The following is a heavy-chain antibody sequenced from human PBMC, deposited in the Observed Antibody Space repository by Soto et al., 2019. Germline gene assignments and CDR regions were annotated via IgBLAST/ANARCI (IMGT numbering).Heavy chain of an antibody. V-gene: IGHV6-1*01. CDR3: ARSEEDSDYYYYGMDV. Sequence: PSQTLSLTCVISGDSVSSNSVAWNWVRQSPSRGLEWLGRTYYRSRWYNDYAVSVRSRIAISPDTSKNHFSLQLNSVTPDDTAVYYCARSEEDSDYYYYGMDVWGQGTTVTVSS. J-gene: IGHJ6*02. D-gene: IGHD2-15*01. CDR1: GDSVSSNSVA. CDR2: TYYRSRWYN.